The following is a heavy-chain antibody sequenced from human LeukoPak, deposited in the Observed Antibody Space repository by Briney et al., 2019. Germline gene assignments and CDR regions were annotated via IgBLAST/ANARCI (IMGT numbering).Heavy chain of an antibody. CDR2: ISWNSGSI. J-gene: IGHJ4*02. Sequence: GGSLRVSCAASGFTFDDYAMHWVRQAPGKGLEWVSGISWNSGSIGYADSVKGRFTISRDNAKNSLYLQMNSLRAEDTALYYCAKDRYSSGYYYLDYWGQGTLVTVSS. CDR3: AKDRYSSGYYYLDY. CDR1: GFTFDDYA. V-gene: IGHV3-9*01. D-gene: IGHD3-22*01.